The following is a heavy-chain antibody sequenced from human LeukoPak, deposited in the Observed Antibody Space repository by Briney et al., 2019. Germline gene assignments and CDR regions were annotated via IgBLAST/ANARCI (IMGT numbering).Heavy chain of an antibody. CDR3: TKAASSVGYNLWNDYRMSRFDP. D-gene: IGHD5-24*01. CDR1: GFTFSSYG. V-gene: IGHV3-30*02. CDR2: MRYDGSNE. Sequence: GGSLRLSCAASGFTFSSYGMHWVGEAGGKGLEWVAFMRYDGSNEYYVDSVKGRFTTPKDNTKNTLYLQKNSLRAEDTAVYYCTKAASSVGYNLWNDYRMSRFDPWGQRTLVTVSS. J-gene: IGHJ5*02.